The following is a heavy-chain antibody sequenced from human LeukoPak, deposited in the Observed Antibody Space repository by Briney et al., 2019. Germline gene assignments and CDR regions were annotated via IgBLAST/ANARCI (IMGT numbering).Heavy chain of an antibody. Sequence: SETLSLTCAVYGGSFSGYYWSWIRQPPGKGLEWIGEINHSGSTNYNPSLKSRVTISVDTSKNQFSLKLSSVTAADTAVYYCARDGFGELLSGGFDYWGQGTLVTVSS. D-gene: IGHD3-10*01. CDR2: INHSGST. CDR1: GGSFSGYY. V-gene: IGHV4-34*01. J-gene: IGHJ4*02. CDR3: ARDGFGELLSGGFDY.